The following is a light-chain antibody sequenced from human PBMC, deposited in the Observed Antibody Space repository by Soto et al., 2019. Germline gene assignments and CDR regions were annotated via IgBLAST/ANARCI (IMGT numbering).Light chain of an antibody. V-gene: IGLV2-23*01. J-gene: IGLJ3*02. Sequence: QSVLTQPASVSGSPGQSITISCTGTTNYVGNYPLVSWYQHHPGKVPEVIIFEDTKRPSGVSDRFSGSKSGNTASLTISGLQVGDEADYYCCSYTPSATLMFGGGTKVTVL. CDR2: EDT. CDR1: TNYVGNYPL. CDR3: CSYTPSATLM.